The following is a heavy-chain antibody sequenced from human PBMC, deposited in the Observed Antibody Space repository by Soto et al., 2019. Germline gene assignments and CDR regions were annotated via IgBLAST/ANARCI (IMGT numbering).Heavy chain of an antibody. CDR2: IIPICGTA. CDR1: GGTFSSYA. Sequence: SVKVSCKASGGTFSSYAISWVRQAPGQGLGWMGGIIPICGTANYAQKFQGRVTITADESTSTAYMELSSLRSEDTAVYYCARGTYSSSWSSFDYWGQGTLVTVSS. D-gene: IGHD6-13*01. CDR3: ARGTYSSSWSSFDY. J-gene: IGHJ4*02. V-gene: IGHV1-69*13.